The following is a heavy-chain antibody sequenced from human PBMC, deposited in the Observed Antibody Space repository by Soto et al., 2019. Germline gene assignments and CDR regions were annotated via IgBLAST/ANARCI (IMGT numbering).Heavy chain of an antibody. CDR1: GFTVSSNY. CDR3: ARVQDSSGWEYFQH. Sequence: EVQLVESGGGLIQPGGSLRLSCAASGFTVSSNYMSWVRQAPGKGLEWVSVIYSGGNTYYADSVKGRFTISRDNSKNTLYLQMNSLRAEDTAVYYCARVQDSSGWEYFQHWGQGTLVTVSS. D-gene: IGHD6-19*01. CDR2: IYSGGNT. V-gene: IGHV3-53*01. J-gene: IGHJ1*01.